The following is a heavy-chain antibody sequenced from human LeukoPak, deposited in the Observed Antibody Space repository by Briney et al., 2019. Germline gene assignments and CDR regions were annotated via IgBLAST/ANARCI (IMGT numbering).Heavy chain of an antibody. CDR3: ARVLRYCSGGNCYSGGLGYMDV. J-gene: IGHJ6*03. Sequence: EASVKVSCKASGYTFTGYYMHWVRQASGKGLEWVGRIRSKANSYATAYAASVKGRFTISRDDSKNTAYLQMNSLKTEDTAVYYCARVLRYCSGGNCYSGGLGYMDVWGKGTTVTISS. V-gene: IGHV3-73*01. CDR2: IRSKANSYAT. D-gene: IGHD2-15*01. CDR1: GYTFTGYY.